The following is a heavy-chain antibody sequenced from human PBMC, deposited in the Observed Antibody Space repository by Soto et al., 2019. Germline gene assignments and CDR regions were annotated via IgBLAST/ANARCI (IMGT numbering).Heavy chain of an antibody. CDR3: ARDRSSGCDY. CDR2: LNQDGSEK. CDR1: GFTFSSCW. Sequence: EVQLVESGGGLVQPGGSLRLYCAASGFTFSSCWMSWVRQAPGKGLEWVANLNQDGSEKYYVDSVKGRFTISRDNAKNSLFLQMNSLRAEDTAVYYCARDRSSGCDYWGQGTLLTVSS. D-gene: IGHD6-19*01. V-gene: IGHV3-7*01. J-gene: IGHJ4*02.